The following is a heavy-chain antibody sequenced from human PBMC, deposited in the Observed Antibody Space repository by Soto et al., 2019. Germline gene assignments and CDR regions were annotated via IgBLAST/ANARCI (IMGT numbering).Heavy chain of an antibody. D-gene: IGHD1-1*01. J-gene: IGHJ6*02. CDR3: ARERTGTTSMDV. Sequence: QVQLVQSGAEVKKPGASVKVSCKASGYTFTSYDTNWVRQATGQGLEWMGWMNPNSGNTGYAQKFRDRVTMTRNTSIRTAYLELSSLRPEDTAVYYCARERTGTTSMDVWGQGTTVTVSS. CDR1: GYTFTSYD. CDR2: MNPNSGNT. V-gene: IGHV1-8*01.